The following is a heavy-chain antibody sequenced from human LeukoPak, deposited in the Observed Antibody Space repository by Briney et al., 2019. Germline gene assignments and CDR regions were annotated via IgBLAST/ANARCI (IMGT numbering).Heavy chain of an antibody. D-gene: IGHD2-15*01. V-gene: IGHV5-51*01. CDR1: GYSFTSYW. Sequence: GESLKISCKGSGYSFTSYWIGWVRQMPGKGLEWMGIIYPGDSDTRYSPSFQGQVTISADKSIGTAYLQWSSLKAADTAMYYCALIKAYCSGGSCYFNWFDPWGQGTLVTVSS. J-gene: IGHJ5*02. CDR3: ALIKAYCSGGSCYFNWFDP. CDR2: IYPGDSDT.